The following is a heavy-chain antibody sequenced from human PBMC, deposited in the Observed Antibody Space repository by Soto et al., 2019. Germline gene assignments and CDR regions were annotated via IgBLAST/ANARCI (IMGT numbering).Heavy chain of an antibody. V-gene: IGHV3-74*01. CDR2: INTDGSST. D-gene: IGHD6-13*01. Sequence: PGGSLRLSCAASGFTFSRFWMHWVRQAPGKGLVWVSRINTDGSSTTYADSVKGRFTISRDNAKNTLYLQMDSLRAEDTGVYYCTRDPGAYSSTWSFYFDSWGQGTLVTV. CDR1: GFTFSRFW. CDR3: TRDPGAYSSTWSFYFDS. J-gene: IGHJ4*02.